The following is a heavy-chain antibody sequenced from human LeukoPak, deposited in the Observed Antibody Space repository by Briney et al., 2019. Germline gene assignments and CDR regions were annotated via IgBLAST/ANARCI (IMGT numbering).Heavy chain of an antibody. Sequence: SQTLSLTCTVSGGSISSGGYYWSWIRQHPGKGLEWIGYIYYSGSTYYNPSLKSRVTISVDTSKNQFSLKLSSVTAADTAVYYCARGAGSSWYMDYWSQGTLVTVSS. D-gene: IGHD6-13*01. CDR2: IYYSGST. J-gene: IGHJ4*02. V-gene: IGHV4-31*03. CDR1: GGSISSGGYY. CDR3: ARGAGSSWYMDY.